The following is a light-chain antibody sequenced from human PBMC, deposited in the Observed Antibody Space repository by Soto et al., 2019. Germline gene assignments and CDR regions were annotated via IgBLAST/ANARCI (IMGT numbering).Light chain of an antibody. CDR3: PKRHNWPLT. J-gene: IGKJ5*01. V-gene: IGKV3-11*01. Sequence: EIVLTQSPATLSLSLGERATLSCRASHTIRGLLAWYQQRPGQVPSLLIYDASNRATGVTTRFSVRRSVTAVDITISSLEPADFGVYHCPKRHNWPLTFSEGTLMDFK. CDR1: HTIRGL. CDR2: DAS.